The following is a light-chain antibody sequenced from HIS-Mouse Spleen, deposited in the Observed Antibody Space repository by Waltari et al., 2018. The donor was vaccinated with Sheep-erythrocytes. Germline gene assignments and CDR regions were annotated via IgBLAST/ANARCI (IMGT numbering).Light chain of an antibody. Sequence: QLVLTQSPSASASLGASVKLTCTLRSGHSSYAIAWHQQQPAKGPRYLMKLNSDGSHSKGDGIPDRFSGSSSGAERYLTISSLQSEDEADYYCQTWGTGIRVFGGGTKLTVL. CDR3: QTWGTGIRV. V-gene: IGLV4-69*01. CDR1: SGHSSYA. CDR2: LNSDGSH. J-gene: IGLJ3*02.